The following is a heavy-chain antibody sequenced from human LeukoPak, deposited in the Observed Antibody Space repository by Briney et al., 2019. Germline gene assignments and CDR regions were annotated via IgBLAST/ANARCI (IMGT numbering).Heavy chain of an antibody. CDR1: GFTFSNCP. CDR2: ISSNGGDT. CDR3: VKYSGFDYFFDY. Sequence: GGSLRLSCSASGFTFSNCPMHWARQAPGKGLEYISAISSNGGDTYYADSVKGRFSISGDNSKNTLYLQMSSLRTEDTAVYYCVKYSGFDYFFDYWGQGTLVTVSS. J-gene: IGHJ4*02. D-gene: IGHD5-12*01. V-gene: IGHV3-64D*06.